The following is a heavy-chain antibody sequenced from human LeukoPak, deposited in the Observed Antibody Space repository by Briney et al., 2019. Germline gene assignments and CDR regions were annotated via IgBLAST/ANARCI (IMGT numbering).Heavy chain of an antibody. CDR2: ISAYNGNT. CDR1: GYTFTSYG. J-gene: IGHJ5*02. V-gene: IGHV1-18*01. Sequence: ASVKVSCKASGYTFTSYGISWVRQAPGQGLEWMGWISAYNGNTNYAQKLQGRVTMTTDTSTSTAYMELRSLRSDDTAVYYCARGYVGFGELWPRGALDNWFDPWGQGTLVTVSS. CDR3: ARGYVGFGELWPRGALDNWFDP. D-gene: IGHD3-10*01.